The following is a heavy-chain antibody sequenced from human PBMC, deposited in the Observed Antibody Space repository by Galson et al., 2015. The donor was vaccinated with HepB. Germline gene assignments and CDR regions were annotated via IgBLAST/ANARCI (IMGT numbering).Heavy chain of an antibody. CDR3: ALSTETTSDAFDV. CDR1: GFTFSTYA. D-gene: IGHD4-17*01. CDR2: ISGSGGST. J-gene: IGHJ3*01. V-gene: IGHV3-23*01. Sequence: SLRLSCAASGFTFSTYAMSWVRQAPGKGLEWVSAISGSGGSTYYADSVKGRFTISRDNSKNTLYLQMNSLRAEDTAVYYCALSTETTSDAFDVWGQGTMVTVSS.